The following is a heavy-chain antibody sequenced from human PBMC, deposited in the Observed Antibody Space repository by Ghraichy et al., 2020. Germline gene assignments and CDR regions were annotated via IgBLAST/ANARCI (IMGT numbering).Heavy chain of an antibody. CDR2: INHSGST. J-gene: IGHJ4*02. CDR3: ATGRCGGSCPVDY. Sequence: SETLSLTCAVYGGSFSGYYWSWIRQPPGKGLEWIGEINHSGSTNYNPSLKSRVTISVDTSKNQFSLKLSSVTAADTAVYYCATGRCGGSCPVDYWGQGTLVTVSS. D-gene: IGHD2-15*01. V-gene: IGHV4-34*01. CDR1: GGSFSGYY.